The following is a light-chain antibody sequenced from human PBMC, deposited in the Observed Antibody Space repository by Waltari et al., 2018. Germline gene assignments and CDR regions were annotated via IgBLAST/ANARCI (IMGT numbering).Light chain of an antibody. Sequence: DIQMTQFPTSLFASVEDRVTITCRASQTITNYLNWYQQKSGKAPRLLIYVASNLQGGVPSMFRGSGSETDFTLTISNLQPEDFATYYCQQTYITPRTFGQGTKVEIK. J-gene: IGKJ1*01. CDR3: QQTYITPRT. V-gene: IGKV1-39*01. CDR2: VAS. CDR1: QTITNY.